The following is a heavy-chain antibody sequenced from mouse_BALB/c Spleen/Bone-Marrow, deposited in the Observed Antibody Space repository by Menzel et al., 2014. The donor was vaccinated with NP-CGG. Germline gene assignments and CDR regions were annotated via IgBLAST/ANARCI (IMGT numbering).Heavy chain of an antibody. J-gene: IGHJ2*01. CDR3: ARDDYDDQYYFDY. CDR1: GFTFSSHA. D-gene: IGHD2-4*01. CDR2: ISSGGST. Sequence: EVQLVESGGGLVKPGGSLKLSCAASGFTFSSHAMSWVRQTPEKRPEWVASISSGGSTYYPDSVKDRFTISRDNARNILYLQMSSLRSEDTAMYYCARDDYDDQYYFDYWGQGTTLTVSS. V-gene: IGHV5-6-5*01.